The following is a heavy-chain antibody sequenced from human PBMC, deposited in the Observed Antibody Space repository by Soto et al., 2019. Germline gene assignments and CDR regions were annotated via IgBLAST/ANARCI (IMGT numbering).Heavy chain of an antibody. CDR3: VRYDT. CDR2: IYNTGRT. V-gene: IGHV4-39*01. J-gene: IGHJ5*01. Sequence: ETLSLTCTVSGSAVSSISFSWGWVRQPPGKGLEWIGAIYNTGRTSYNPSLESRVTVSVDMSKNQFSLKMTSVTAADTAIYHCVRYDTWGHGILVTVSS. CDR1: GSAVSSISFS.